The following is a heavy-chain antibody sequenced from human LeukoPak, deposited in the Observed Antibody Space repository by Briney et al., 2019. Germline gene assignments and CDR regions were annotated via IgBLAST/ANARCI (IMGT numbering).Heavy chain of an antibody. J-gene: IGHJ4*02. CDR2: ISWNSGSI. Sequence: PGGSLRLSCAASGFTFDDYAMHWVRQAPGKGLEWVSDISWNSGSIGYADSVKGRFTISRDNAKNSLYLQMNSLRAEDTALYYCARIEMATAPYFDYWGQGTLVTVSS. V-gene: IGHV3-9*01. CDR1: GFTFDDYA. D-gene: IGHD5-12*01. CDR3: ARIEMATAPYFDY.